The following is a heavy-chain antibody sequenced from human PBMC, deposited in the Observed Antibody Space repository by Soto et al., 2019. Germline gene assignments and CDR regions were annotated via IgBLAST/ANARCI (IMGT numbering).Heavy chain of an antibody. D-gene: IGHD3-22*01. CDR2: IYYSGST. CDR3: ARPNVGFITPEAFDI. Sequence: PSETLSLTCTVSGGSISSGGYYWSWIRQHPGKGLEWIGYIYYSGSTYYNPSLKSRVTISVDTSKNQFSLKLSSVTAADTAVYYCARPNVGFITPEAFDIWGQGTMVTVSS. J-gene: IGHJ3*02. CDR1: GGSISSGGYY. V-gene: IGHV4-31*03.